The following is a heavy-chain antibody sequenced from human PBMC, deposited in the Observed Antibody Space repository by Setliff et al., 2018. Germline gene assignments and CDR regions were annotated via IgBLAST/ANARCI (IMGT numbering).Heavy chain of an antibody. CDR3: TRFGRDDIGI. J-gene: IGHJ3*02. D-gene: IGHD5-12*01. Sequence: GESLKISCAASGFTFSSYSMNWVRQAPGKGLEWVSSISSSSSYIYYADSVKGRFTISRDNANRFLYLHMNSLRADDTALYYCTRFGRDDIGIWGQGTMVTVSS. CDR2: ISSSSSYI. CDR1: GFTFSSYS. V-gene: IGHV3-21*04.